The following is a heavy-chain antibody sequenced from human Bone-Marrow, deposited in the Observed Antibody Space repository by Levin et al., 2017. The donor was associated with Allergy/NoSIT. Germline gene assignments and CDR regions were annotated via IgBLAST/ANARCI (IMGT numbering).Heavy chain of an antibody. CDR2: IYHTGNT. J-gene: IGHJ4*02. CDR1: GGSITNNKW. D-gene: IGHD3-3*01. CDR3: AVNYDLWAGYDY. Sequence: SQTLSLTCGVSGGSITNNKWWSWVRQSPGKALEWIGEIYHTGNTNYNPSLNNRVILSIDKSKNQFSLELNSVTAADTAVYYCAVNYDLWAGYDYWGLGTLVTVSS. V-gene: IGHV4-4*02.